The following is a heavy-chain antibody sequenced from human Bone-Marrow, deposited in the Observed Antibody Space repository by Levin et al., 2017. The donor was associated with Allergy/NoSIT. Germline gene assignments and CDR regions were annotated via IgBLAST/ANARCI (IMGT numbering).Heavy chain of an antibody. CDR2: INHGGGT. Sequence: SETLSLTCAVYGGSFSGYYWSWIRQSPEKGLEWIGEINHGGGTNYSPSLKSRVTMSVDTSKNQFSLRLSSVTAADTAVYYCARIVRELDLKYYYHSYDMDVWGKGTTVTVSS. V-gene: IGHV4-34*01. J-gene: IGHJ6*03. D-gene: IGHD1-7*01. CDR3: ARIVRELDLKYYYHSYDMDV. CDR1: GGSFSGYY.